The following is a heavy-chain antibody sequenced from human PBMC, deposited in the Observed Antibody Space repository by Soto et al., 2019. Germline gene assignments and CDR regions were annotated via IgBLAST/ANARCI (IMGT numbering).Heavy chain of an antibody. CDR2: VDYSGTA. Sequence: SETLSPTCTVSSGSISVTNVFWCWVRQPPGKGLEWIGNVDYSGTASFSPSLATRVTFHVDTSKNQFSLTLYSVTAADTAVYYCARITGRHLDYWGQGILVTVS. V-gene: IGHV4-39*01. CDR1: SGSISVTNVF. CDR3: ARITGRHLDY. D-gene: IGHD1-20*01. J-gene: IGHJ4*02.